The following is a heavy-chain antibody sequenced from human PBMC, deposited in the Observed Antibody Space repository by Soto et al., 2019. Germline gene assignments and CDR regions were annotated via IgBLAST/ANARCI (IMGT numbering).Heavy chain of an antibody. CDR3: AKDQYTNRDPGVSGMDV. CDR1: GLKFSKYGYG. J-gene: IGHJ6*02. CDR2: ISCDGSNK. V-gene: IGHV3-30*18. Sequence: QVQLVESAGGVVQPGKSLRLSCAGSGLKFSKYGYGMHWVLQSPGKGLEWAAFISCDGSNKYYSESVKGRFTVYRENSNNKLYLEVNRLRAEDTAVYYCAKDQYTNRDPGVSGMDVGGQGTKVTVSS. D-gene: IGHD6-13*01.